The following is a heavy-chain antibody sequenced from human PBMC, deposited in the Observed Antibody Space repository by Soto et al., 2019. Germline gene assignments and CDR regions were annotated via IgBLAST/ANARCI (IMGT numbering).Heavy chain of an antibody. CDR3: AKVFYSYGPLNYGMDV. CDR1: GFTFSNYG. Sequence: GGSLRLSCAASGFTFSNYGMNWVRQAPGKGLEWVSGISGSGGGTYYAGSVKGRFTISRDNSKNTLYLQMNRLRAEDTAVYYCAKVFYSYGPLNYGMDVWGQGTTVTV. D-gene: IGHD5-18*01. J-gene: IGHJ6*02. CDR2: ISGSGGGT. V-gene: IGHV3-23*01.